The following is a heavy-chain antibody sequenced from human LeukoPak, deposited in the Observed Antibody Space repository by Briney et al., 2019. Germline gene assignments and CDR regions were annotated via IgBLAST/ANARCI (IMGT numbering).Heavy chain of an antibody. D-gene: IGHD3-10*01. V-gene: IGHV3-21*01. Sequence: GVSLRLSCAASGFPFRSYSMIWLRHAPGEGLECLSSISSSSSYIYYADSVKGGFTTTRDNAKNSLYLEMNSLRAEDAAVYYCASLPRRGAPADYWGQGTLVTASS. J-gene: IGHJ4*02. CDR3: ASLPRRGAPADY. CDR1: GFPFRSYS. CDR2: ISSSSSYI.